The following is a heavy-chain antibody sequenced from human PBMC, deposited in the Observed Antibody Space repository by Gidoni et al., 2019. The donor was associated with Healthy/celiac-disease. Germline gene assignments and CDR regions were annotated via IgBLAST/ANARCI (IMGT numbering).Heavy chain of an antibody. CDR3: ARDRVYYGGANLKNAFDI. CDR1: GYTFTTYY. J-gene: IGHJ3*02. CDR2: INPRGGST. V-gene: IGHV1-46*01. Sequence: HVQLVQSGAEVKKPGASVKVSCKSSGYTFTTYYMHWVRQAPGQGLEWMCIINPRGGSTSYAQKCQGRVTMTRDTSTSTVYMELSSLRSEDTAVYYCARDRVYYGGANLKNAFDIWGQGTMVTVSS. D-gene: IGHD3-10*01.